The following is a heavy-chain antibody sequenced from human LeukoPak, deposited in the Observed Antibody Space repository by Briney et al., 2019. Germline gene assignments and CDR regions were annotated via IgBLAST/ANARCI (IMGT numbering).Heavy chain of an antibody. CDR2: INTNTGNP. CDR1: GYTFVRYA. J-gene: IGHJ2*01. CDR3: ARVVYSSDRYWYFDL. D-gene: IGHD6-19*01. Sequence: ASVKVSCKASGYTFVRYAVNWGRQAPGEGVEWMGGINTNTGNPTYAQGLTGRFLFSLDTSVSTTYLQINSLKAEDTAVYYCARVVYSSDRYWYFDLWGRGTLVTVSS. V-gene: IGHV7-4-1*02.